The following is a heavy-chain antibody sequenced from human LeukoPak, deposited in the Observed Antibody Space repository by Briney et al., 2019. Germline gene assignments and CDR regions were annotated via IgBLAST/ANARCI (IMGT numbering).Heavy chain of an antibody. Sequence: ASVEVSCKASGYTFTSYDINWVRQATGQGFEWMGWMNPNSGNTGYAQKFQGRVTMTTDTSTNTAYMELRSLRSDDTAVYYCARDTYYYDSSGYSDAFDIWGQGSMVTVSS. CDR3: ARDTYYYDSSGYSDAFDI. D-gene: IGHD3-22*01. CDR2: MNPNSGNT. J-gene: IGHJ3*02. V-gene: IGHV1-8*01. CDR1: GYTFTSYD.